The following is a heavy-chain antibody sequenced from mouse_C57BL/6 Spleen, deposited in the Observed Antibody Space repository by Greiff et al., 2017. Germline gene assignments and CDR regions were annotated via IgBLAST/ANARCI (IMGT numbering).Heavy chain of an antibody. V-gene: IGHV1-82*01. Sequence: QVQLKQSGPELVKPGASVKISCKASGYAFSSSWMNWVKQRPGKGLEWIGRIYPGDGDTNYNGKFKGKATLTADKSSSTAYMQLSSLTSEDSAVYFCAREGGIYAMDYWGQGTSVTVSS. CDR2: IYPGDGDT. CDR3: AREGGIYAMDY. CDR1: GYAFSSSW. J-gene: IGHJ4*01. D-gene: IGHD1-1*02.